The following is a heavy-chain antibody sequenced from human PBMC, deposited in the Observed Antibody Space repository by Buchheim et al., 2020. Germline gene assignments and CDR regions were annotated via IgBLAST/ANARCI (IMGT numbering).Heavy chain of an antibody. Sequence: QVQLVESGGGVVQPGRSLRLSCAASGISFSRYSMHWVRQAPGKGLEWVAVISDDATRTNYADSVRGRVTISRDNYRTTLSLQMGSLRLDDTAVFYCASDLSGGGLDYWGQGTL. CDR3: ASDLSGGGLDY. J-gene: IGHJ4*02. CDR1: GISFSRYS. CDR2: ISDDATRT. V-gene: IGHV3-30*04. D-gene: IGHD2-15*01.